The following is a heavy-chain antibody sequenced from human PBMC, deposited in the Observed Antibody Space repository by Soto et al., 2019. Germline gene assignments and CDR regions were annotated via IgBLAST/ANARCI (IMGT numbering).Heavy chain of an antibody. CDR3: ARWTRGHIVVVTATRDAFDI. V-gene: IGHV4-31*03. D-gene: IGHD2-21*02. Sequence: QVQLQESGPGLVKPSQTLSLTCTVSGGSISSGGYYWSWIRQHPGNALEWIGYIYYSGSTYYNPSLKRRVTISVDTSKNHSSLKRGSVTAADTAVYYCARWTRGHIVVVTATRDAFDIWGQGTMVTVSS. J-gene: IGHJ3*02. CDR2: IYYSGST. CDR1: GGSISSGGYY.